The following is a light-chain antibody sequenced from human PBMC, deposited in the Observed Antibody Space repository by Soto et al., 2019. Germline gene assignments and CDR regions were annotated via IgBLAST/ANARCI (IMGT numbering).Light chain of an antibody. Sequence: QSALTQPRSVSGSPGQSVPIACTGTSSDVGGYNYVSWYQQHPGKVPKLMIHDVSKRPSGVPDRFSGSKSGNTASLTISGLQAEDEADYHCCSYAGSYTWVFGGGTKLTVL. V-gene: IGLV2-11*01. CDR2: DVS. CDR3: CSYAGSYTWV. J-gene: IGLJ3*02. CDR1: SSDVGGYNY.